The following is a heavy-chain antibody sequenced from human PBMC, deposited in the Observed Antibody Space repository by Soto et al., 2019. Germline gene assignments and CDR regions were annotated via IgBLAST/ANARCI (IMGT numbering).Heavy chain of an antibody. CDR3: ASVRGGYNYAMDV. CDR1: GGSISSSNW. V-gene: IGHV4-4*02. Sequence: QVQLQQAGPGLVKPSGTLSLTCAVSGGSISSSNWWSWVRQPPGKGLEWIGEIYHSESTNYNPSLKSRVTISVDKSTDQFSLKLSSVTAADTAVYYCASVRGGYNYAMDVWGQGTTVTVSS. CDR2: IYHSEST. J-gene: IGHJ6*01. D-gene: IGHD3-10*02.